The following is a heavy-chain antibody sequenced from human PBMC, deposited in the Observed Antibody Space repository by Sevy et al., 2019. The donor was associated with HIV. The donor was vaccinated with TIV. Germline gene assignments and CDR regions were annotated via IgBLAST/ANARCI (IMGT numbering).Heavy chain of an antibody. V-gene: IGHV5-51*01. CDR1: GYRFTSYW. D-gene: IGHD3-22*01. J-gene: IGHJ4*02. Sequence: GESLKISCKASGYRFTSYWIAGVRQMPGKGLEWMGIIYPDDSDIRYSPSLQGQVTISVDKSISTAYLQWSSLKASDTAMYFCARRGYDSTGYPQYYFDNWGQGTLVTVSS. CDR2: IYPDDSDI. CDR3: ARRGYDSTGYPQYYFDN.